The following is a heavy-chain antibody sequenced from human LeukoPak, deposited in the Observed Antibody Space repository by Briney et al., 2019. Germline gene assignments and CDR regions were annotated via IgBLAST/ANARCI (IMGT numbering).Heavy chain of an antibody. V-gene: IGHV3-30*19. CDR3: ARHSSSSFIAYYGMDV. CDR2: IWYDGSNK. Sequence: GGSLRLSCAASGFTFSSYGMHWVRQAPGKGLEWVAVIWYDGSNKYYADSVKGRFTISRDNSKNTLYLQMNSLRAEDTAVYYCARHSSSSFIAYYGMDVWGQGTTVTVSS. D-gene: IGHD6-6*01. J-gene: IGHJ6*02. CDR1: GFTFSSYG.